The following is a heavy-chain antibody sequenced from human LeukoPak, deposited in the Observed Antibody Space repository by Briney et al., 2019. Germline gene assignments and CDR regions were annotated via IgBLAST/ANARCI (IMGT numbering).Heavy chain of an antibody. D-gene: IGHD3-10*01. CDR1: GGSFSGYY. CDR2: INHSGST. J-gene: IGHJ5*02. Sequence: SETLSLTCAVYGGSFSGYYWSWIRQPPGKGLEWIGEINHSGSTNYNPSLKSRVTISVDTSKNQFSLKLSSVTAADTAVYYCAREWRVTMVRGLRWFDPWGQGTLVTVSS. CDR3: AREWRVTMVRGLRWFDP. V-gene: IGHV4-34*01.